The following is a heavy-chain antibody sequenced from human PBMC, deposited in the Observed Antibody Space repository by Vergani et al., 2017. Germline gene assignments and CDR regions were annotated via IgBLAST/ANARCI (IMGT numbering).Heavy chain of an antibody. CDR1: GYSFTSYW. CDR3: ARYAVLWFGEFPYYFDY. V-gene: IGHV5-51*01. CDR2: IYPGDADT. J-gene: IGHJ4*02. Sequence: EVQLVQSGAEGKTPGESLTISCKGSGYSFTSYWIGWVRQMPGKGLEWMGIIYPGDADTRYSPSFQGQVTISADKSISTAYLQWRSLKASDTAMYYCARYAVLWFGEFPYYFDYWGQGTLVTVSS. D-gene: IGHD3-10*01.